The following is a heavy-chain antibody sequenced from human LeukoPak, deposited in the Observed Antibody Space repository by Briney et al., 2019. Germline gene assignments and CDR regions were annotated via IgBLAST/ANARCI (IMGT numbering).Heavy chain of an antibody. CDR2: ISYDGSNK. J-gene: IGHJ6*03. V-gene: IGHV3-30*04. D-gene: IGHD1-7*01. CDR1: GFTFSNYA. Sequence: GGSLRLSCAASGFTFSNYAMHWVRQAPGKGLEWVAVISYDGSNKYYADSVKGRFTISRDNSKNTLYLQMNSLRAEDTAVYYCARGDNWNYDYYYYYMDVWGKGTTVTVSS. CDR3: ARGDNWNYDYYYYYMDV.